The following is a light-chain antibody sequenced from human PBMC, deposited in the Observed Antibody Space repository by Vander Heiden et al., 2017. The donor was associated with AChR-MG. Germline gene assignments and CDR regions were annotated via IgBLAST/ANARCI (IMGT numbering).Light chain of an antibody. V-gene: IGLV2-18*02. CDR1: SSEVGGYNR. Sequence: QSALIQPPSVSGSPGQSVTISCTGTSSEVGGYNRVSWYQQSPGTAPKLMVFEVSKRPSGVPDRFSGSKSGNTASLTISGLQAEDEADYYCCSHTSSNTYVFGTGTKVTVL. J-gene: IGLJ1*01. CDR2: EVS. CDR3: CSHTSSNTYV.